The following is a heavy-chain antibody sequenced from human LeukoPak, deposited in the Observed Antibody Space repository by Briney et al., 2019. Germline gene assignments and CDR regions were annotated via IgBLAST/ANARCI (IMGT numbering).Heavy chain of an antibody. CDR3: ARELVYYYDSSGYYLDAFDI. Sequence: SEALSLTCSVFGGSISSSYWSWIRQPAGKGLEWIGRIYPSGSTTYNPSLKSRVTMSVDTSKNQFSLTLSSVTAADTAVCYCARELVYYYDSSGYYLDAFDIWGQGTMVTVSS. CDR2: IYPSGST. CDR1: GGSISSSY. D-gene: IGHD3-22*01. J-gene: IGHJ3*02. V-gene: IGHV4-4*07.